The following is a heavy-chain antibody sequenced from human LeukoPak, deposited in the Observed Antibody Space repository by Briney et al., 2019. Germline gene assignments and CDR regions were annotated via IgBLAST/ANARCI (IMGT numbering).Heavy chain of an antibody. D-gene: IGHD3-22*01. Sequence: PSETLSLTCTVSGGSISSGGYPWSWIRQPPGTGLEWIGYIYHSGSTYYNPSLKSRVTISVDRSKNQFSLKLSSVTAADTAVYYCAIENYYDSSGPDAFDIWGQGTMVTVSS. CDR1: GGSISSGGYP. CDR2: IYHSGST. CDR3: AIENYYDSSGPDAFDI. V-gene: IGHV4-30-2*01. J-gene: IGHJ3*02.